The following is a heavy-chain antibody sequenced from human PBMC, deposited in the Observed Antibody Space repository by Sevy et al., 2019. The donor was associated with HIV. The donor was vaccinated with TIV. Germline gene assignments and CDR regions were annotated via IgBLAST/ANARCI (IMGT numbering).Heavy chain of an antibody. Sequence: LGGSLRLSCTASGFDFANAWMNWVRQAPGKGLEWVGHIKSITDGGAADYAAPVKGGFTISGHDSKNTLYLHMNSLKAEDTAVYYCSTDDLISYWGRGTLVTVSS. J-gene: IGHJ4*02. CDR2: IKSITDGGAA. V-gene: IGHV3-15*07. CDR3: STDDLISY. CDR1: GFDFANAW.